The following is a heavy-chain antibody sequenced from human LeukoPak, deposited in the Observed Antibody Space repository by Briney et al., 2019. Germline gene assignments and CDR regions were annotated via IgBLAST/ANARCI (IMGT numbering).Heavy chain of an antibody. CDR3: ATGLYYDILTGIGPVDY. CDR2: FDPEDGET. V-gene: IGHV1-24*01. J-gene: IGHJ4*02. D-gene: IGHD3-9*01. Sequence: GASVKVSCKASGYTFTGYYMHWVRQAPGKGLEWMGGFDPEDGETIYAQKFQGRVTMTEDTSTDTAYMELSSLRSEDTAVYYCATGLYYDILTGIGPVDYWGQGTLVTVSS. CDR1: GYTFTGYY.